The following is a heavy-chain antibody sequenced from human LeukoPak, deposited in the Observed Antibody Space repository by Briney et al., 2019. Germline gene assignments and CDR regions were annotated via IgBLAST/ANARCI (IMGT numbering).Heavy chain of an antibody. CDR3: ARQNIAVAASYYFDY. J-gene: IGHJ4*02. V-gene: IGHV4-59*08. D-gene: IGHD6-19*01. CDR2: IYYSGGT. CDR1: GDSISSYY. Sequence: SETLSLTCTVSGDSISSYYWSWIRQPPGKGLEWIGYIYYSGGTDYNPSLKSRVTISVDTSKNQFSLKLRSVTAADTAVYYCARQNIAVAASYYFDYWGQGTLVTVSS.